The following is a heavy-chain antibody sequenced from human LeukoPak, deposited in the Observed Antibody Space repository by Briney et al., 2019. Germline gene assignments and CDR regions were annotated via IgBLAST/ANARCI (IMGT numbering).Heavy chain of an antibody. CDR2: INHSGST. D-gene: IGHD2-15*01. Sequence: PSETLSLTCGVSGGSISSNNWWSWVRQPPGKGLEWIGEINHSGSTNYNPSLKSRVTISVDTSKNQFSLKLSSVTAADTAVYYCARGLSVAGSSYHHQSLNWFDPWGQGTLVTVSS. CDR3: ARGLSVAGSSYHHQSLNWFDP. CDR1: GGSISSNNW. V-gene: IGHV4-4*02. J-gene: IGHJ5*02.